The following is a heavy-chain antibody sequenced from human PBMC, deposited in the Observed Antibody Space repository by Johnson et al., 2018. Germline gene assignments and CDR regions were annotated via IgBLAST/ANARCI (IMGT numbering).Heavy chain of an antibody. Sequence: QVQLVESGAEVKKPGSSVKVSCKASGGTFSSYAISWVRQAPGQGLEWMGGIIPIFGTTNYAQKFQGRVTITADESTSTAYMELSSLGFEDTAVYYCARDTFYYDSSGYYIGCDAFDIWGQGTMVTVSS. CDR3: ARDTFYYDSSGYYIGCDAFDI. D-gene: IGHD3-22*01. CDR2: IIPIFGTT. V-gene: IGHV1-69*01. CDR1: GGTFSSYA. J-gene: IGHJ3*02.